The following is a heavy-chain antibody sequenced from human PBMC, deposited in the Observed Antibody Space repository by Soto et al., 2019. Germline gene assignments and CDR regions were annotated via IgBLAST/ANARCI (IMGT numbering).Heavy chain of an antibody. J-gene: IGHJ3*02. CDR3: DNTKNYVTALDI. Sequence: QITLKESGPTLVRPTQTLTLTCTFSGFSLTVTGVGVGWIRQPPGTPLEWLSLIYWNDDRPYSPSLKPGPTITKNASKNQAFLTIASVDPLDTATYYCDNTKNYVTALDIGGQGTKVTVSS. CDR2: IYWNDDR. D-gene: IGHD1-7*01. V-gene: IGHV2-5*01. CDR1: GFSLTVTGVG.